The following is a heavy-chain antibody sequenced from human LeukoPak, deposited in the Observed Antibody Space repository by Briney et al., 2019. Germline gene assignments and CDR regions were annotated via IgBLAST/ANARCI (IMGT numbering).Heavy chain of an antibody. V-gene: IGHV3-21*01. J-gene: IGHJ4*02. CDR3: VRLRRNSDTSGYYYYYDF. Sequence: GGSLRLSCAASGYTFSSFSINWVRQAPGKGLEWVSSISVRSNYIYYADSVRGRFTISRDDARDSLYLQMNSLRAEDKAVYYCVRLRRNSDTSGYYYYYDFWGQGTLVTVSS. D-gene: IGHD3-22*01. CDR1: GYTFSSFS. CDR2: ISVRSNYI.